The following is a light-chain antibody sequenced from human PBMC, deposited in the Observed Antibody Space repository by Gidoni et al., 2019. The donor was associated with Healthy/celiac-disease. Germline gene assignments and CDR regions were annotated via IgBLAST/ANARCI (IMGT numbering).Light chain of an antibody. J-gene: IGLJ2*01. CDR1: SSNIGAGYD. Sequence: QSVLTQPPSVSGAPGQGVTISCTGSSSNIGAGYDLHWYQQLPGTAPKLLIYGNSNRPSGVPDRFSGSKSGTSASLAITGLQAEDEADYYCQSYDSSLSGYVVFGGGTKLTVL. CDR2: GNS. CDR3: QSYDSSLSGYVV. V-gene: IGLV1-40*01.